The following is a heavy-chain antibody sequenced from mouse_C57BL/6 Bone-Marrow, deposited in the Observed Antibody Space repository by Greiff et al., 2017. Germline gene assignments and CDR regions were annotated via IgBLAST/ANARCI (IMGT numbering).Heavy chain of an antibody. CDR3: ARHSKIPYYYAMDY. CDR1: GYTFTDYY. D-gene: IGHD2-5*01. V-gene: IGHV1-76*01. CDR2: IYPGSGNT. J-gene: IGHJ4*01. Sequence: QVQLQQSGAELVRPGASVKLSCKASGYTFTDYYINWVKQRPGQGLEWIARIYPGSGNTYYNEKFKGKATLTAEKSSSTAYMQLSSLTSEDSAVYFCARHSKIPYYYAMDYWGQGTSVTVSS.